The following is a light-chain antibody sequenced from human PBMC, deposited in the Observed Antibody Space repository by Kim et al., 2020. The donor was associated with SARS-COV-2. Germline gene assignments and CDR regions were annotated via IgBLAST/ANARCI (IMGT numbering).Light chain of an antibody. Sequence: EIVLTQSPGTLSLSPGERATLSCRASQSVSSNYLAWYQQKPGQAPRLLIYGASSRATGIPDRFSGSGSGTDFTLTISRLEPEDFAVYYCQQHGRSGITFGPGTKVDIK. CDR1: QSVSSNY. CDR2: GAS. J-gene: IGKJ3*01. CDR3: QQHGRSGIT. V-gene: IGKV3-20*01.